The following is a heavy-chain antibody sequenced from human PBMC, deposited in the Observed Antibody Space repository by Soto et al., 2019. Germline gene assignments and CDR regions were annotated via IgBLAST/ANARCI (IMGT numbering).Heavy chain of an antibody. CDR2: INHSGST. CDR1: GGSFSGYY. V-gene: IGHV4-34*01. Sequence: SETLSLTCAVYGGSFSGYYLSWIRQPPGKGLEWIGEINHSGSTNYNPPLKSRVTISVDTSKNQFSLKLSSVTAADTAVYYCARTVGQQLEGFYFDYWGQGTLVTVSS. J-gene: IGHJ4*02. CDR3: ARTVGQQLEGFYFDY. D-gene: IGHD6-13*01.